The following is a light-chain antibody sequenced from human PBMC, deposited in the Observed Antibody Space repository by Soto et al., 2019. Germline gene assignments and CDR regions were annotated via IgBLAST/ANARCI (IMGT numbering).Light chain of an antibody. CDR3: QQYGSSPCT. Sequence: EIVLTQSPGTLSLSPGERVTLSCRASQRVSSSYLAWYLQKPGQAPRLLIYGASTRATGIPDRVSGSGSGTDFTLTISRLEPEDFAVYYCQQYGSSPCTFGQGTKLEIK. V-gene: IGKV3-20*01. J-gene: IGKJ2*02. CDR2: GAS. CDR1: QRVSSSY.